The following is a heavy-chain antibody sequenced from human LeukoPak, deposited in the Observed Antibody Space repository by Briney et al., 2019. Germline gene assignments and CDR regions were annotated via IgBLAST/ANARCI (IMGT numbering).Heavy chain of an antibody. CDR3: AGGGYSYGLPTTDY. CDR2: MYYSGST. J-gene: IGHJ4*02. Sequence: SETLSLTCTVSGGSISSYYWSWIRQPPGKGLEWIGYMYYSGSTNYNPSLKSRVTISIDTSKNQFFLKLSSVTAADTAVYYCAGGGYSYGLPTTDYWGQGTLVTVSS. D-gene: IGHD5-18*01. V-gene: IGHV4-59*01. CDR1: GGSISSYY.